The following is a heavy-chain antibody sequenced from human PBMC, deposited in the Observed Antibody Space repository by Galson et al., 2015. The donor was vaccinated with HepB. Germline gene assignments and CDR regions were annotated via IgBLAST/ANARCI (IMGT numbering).Heavy chain of an antibody. CDR3: AREIVAMMVDY. Sequence: SVKVSCKASGYTFTGYYIHWVRQAPGQGLEWMGWINPNSGGTNYAQNFQGRVTMTRDTSISTAYMELSSLRSDDTAVYYCAREIVAMMVDYWGQGTLVTVSS. V-gene: IGHV1-2*02. CDR2: INPNSGGT. D-gene: IGHD5-12*01. CDR1: GYTFTGYY. J-gene: IGHJ4*02.